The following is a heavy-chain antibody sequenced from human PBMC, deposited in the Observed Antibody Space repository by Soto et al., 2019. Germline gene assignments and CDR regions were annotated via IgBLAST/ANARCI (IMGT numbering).Heavy chain of an antibody. Sequence: GASVKVSCKVSGYTLTELSMHWVRQAPGKGLEWMGGFDPEDGETIYAQKFQGRVTMTEDTSTDTAYMELSSLRSEDTAVYYCATYLMDSGSYPAYYYYYYMDVWGKGTTVTVSS. J-gene: IGHJ6*03. CDR2: FDPEDGET. CDR1: GYTLTELS. CDR3: ATYLMDSGSYPAYYYYYYMDV. V-gene: IGHV1-24*01. D-gene: IGHD3-10*01.